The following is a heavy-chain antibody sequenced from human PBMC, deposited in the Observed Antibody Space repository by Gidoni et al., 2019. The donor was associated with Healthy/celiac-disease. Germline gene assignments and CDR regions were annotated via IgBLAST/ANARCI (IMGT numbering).Heavy chain of an antibody. V-gene: IGHV3-30*18. J-gene: IGHJ4*02. CDR1: GFTFSSYG. CDR3: AKVAYYGSGMENDY. Sequence: QVQLVESGGGVVQPGRSLRLSCAASGFTFSSYGMHWVRQAPGKGLEWVAVISYDGRKKYYADSGKGRFTNSRDNSKNTLYLQMNSLRAEETAVYYCAKVAYYGSGMENDYWGQGTLVTVSS. D-gene: IGHD3-10*01. CDR2: ISYDGRKK.